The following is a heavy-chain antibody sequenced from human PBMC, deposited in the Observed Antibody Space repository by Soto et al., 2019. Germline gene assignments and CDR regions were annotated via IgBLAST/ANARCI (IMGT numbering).Heavy chain of an antibody. CDR2: ISGTGDT. Sequence: EVQLLESGGGLVQPGGSLRLSCAASGFTFSSYAMNWVRQAPGKGPEWVSHISGTGDTYYADSVKGRFTISRDNSKNTLFLQLNSLRAQDTAVYYCARSLSMATSFDYWGPGTPVIVSS. V-gene: IGHV3-23*01. J-gene: IGHJ4*02. CDR1: GFTFSSYA. D-gene: IGHD2-8*01. CDR3: ARSLSMATSFDY.